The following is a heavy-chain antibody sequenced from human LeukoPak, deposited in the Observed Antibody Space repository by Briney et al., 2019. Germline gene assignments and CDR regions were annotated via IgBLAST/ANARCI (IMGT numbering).Heavy chain of an antibody. D-gene: IGHD5-18*01. Sequence: GGSLRFSCAASGFTFSSYSMNWVRQAPGKGLEWVSSISSSSSYIYYADSVKGRFTISRDNAKNSLYLQMNSLRAEDTAVYYCARGDWGQTAMVTLFDYWGQGTLVTVSS. V-gene: IGHV3-21*01. CDR3: ARGDWGQTAMVTLFDY. CDR1: GFTFSSYS. CDR2: ISSSSSYI. J-gene: IGHJ4*02.